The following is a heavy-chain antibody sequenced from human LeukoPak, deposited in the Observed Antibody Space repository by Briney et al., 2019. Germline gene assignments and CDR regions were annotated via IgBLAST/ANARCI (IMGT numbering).Heavy chain of an antibody. CDR2: IGTAGDI. CDR3: ARILDSAWGELGY. CDR1: GFTFSSYD. V-gene: IGHV3-13*01. J-gene: IGHJ4*02. D-gene: IGHD6-19*01. Sequence: GGSLRLSCAASGFTFSSYDMHWVRQATGKGLEWVSGIGTAGDIYYPGSVKGRFTISRDNSKNTLYLQMNSLRAEDTAVYYCARILDSAWGELGYWGQGTLVTVSS.